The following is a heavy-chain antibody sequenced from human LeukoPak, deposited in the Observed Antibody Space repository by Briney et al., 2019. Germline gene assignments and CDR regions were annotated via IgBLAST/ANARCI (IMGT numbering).Heavy chain of an antibody. CDR2: ISGSGGST. CDR3: ARDLYCSSTSCVVYAFDI. CDR1: GFTFSSYA. Sequence: GGSLRLSCAASGFTFSSYAMSWVRQAPGKGLEWVSAISGSGGSTYYADSVKGRFTISRDNSKNTLYLQMNSLRAEDTAVYYCARDLYCSSTSCVVYAFDIWGQGTMVTVSS. V-gene: IGHV3-23*01. D-gene: IGHD2-2*01. J-gene: IGHJ3*02.